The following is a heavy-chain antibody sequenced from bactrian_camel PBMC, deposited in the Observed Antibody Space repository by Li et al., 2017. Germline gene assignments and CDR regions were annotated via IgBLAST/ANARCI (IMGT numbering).Heavy chain of an antibody. CDR1: GDIIGRYC. Sequence: VQLVESGGGSVQVGGSLRLSCVASGDIIGRYCMGWFRQAPGKAREGVAGIRRDGDEYYADSVKGRFTISQDNAKNTLYLQLNDLNSDDTAMYYCVKGRAPYCHQDTSPRGQGTQVTVS. CDR2: IRRDGDE. V-gene: IGHV3S55*01. J-gene: IGHJ4*01. CDR3: VKGRAPYCHQDTSP. D-gene: IGHD1*01.